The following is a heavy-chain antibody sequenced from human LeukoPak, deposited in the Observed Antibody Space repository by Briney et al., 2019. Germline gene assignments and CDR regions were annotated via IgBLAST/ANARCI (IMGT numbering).Heavy chain of an antibody. D-gene: IGHD6-19*01. J-gene: IGHJ4*02. CDR2: ISYDGSNK. CDR3: ARVGYSSGWYADY. Sequence: EGSLRLSCAASGFTFSSYAMHWVRQAPGKGLEWVAVISYDGSNKYYADSVKGRFTISRDNSKNTLYLQMNSLRAEDTAVYYCARVGYSSGWYADYWGQGTLVTVSS. V-gene: IGHV3-30*04. CDR1: GFTFSSYA.